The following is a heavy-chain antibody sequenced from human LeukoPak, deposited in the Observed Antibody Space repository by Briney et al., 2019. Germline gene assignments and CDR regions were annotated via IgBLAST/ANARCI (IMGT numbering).Heavy chain of an antibody. CDR2: DTGGDT. D-gene: IGHD5-24*01. CDR1: GFIFTSYT. J-gene: IGHJ4*02. Sequence: GGSLRLSCATSGFIFTSYTINWVRQAPGRGLEWVSGDTGGDTFYTDSVKGRFIVSRDYSENTLYLQMHNPRVEDTAIYYCAKGFKRDGKWEVDYWGQGTLVTVSS. V-gene: IGHV3-23*01. CDR3: AKGFKRDGKWEVDY.